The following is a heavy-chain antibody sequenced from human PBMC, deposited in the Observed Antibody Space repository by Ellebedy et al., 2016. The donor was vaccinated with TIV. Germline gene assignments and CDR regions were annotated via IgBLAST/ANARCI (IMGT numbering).Heavy chain of an antibody. Sequence: MPGGSLRLSCTVSGYSISSGYYWGWIRQPPGKGLEWIGIIYRSGSTYYNPSLKSRVTISVDTSKNQFSLKLSAVTAADTAVYYCARDGAGRWDYWGPGTLVTVSS. CDR2: IYRSGST. D-gene: IGHD4-23*01. V-gene: IGHV4-38-2*02. J-gene: IGHJ4*02. CDR1: GYSISSGYY. CDR3: ARDGAGRWDY.